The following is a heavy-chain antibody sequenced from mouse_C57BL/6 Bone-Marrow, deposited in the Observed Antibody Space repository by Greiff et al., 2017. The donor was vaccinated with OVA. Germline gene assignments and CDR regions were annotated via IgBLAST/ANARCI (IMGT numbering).Heavy chain of an antibody. CDR3: ARRDFDY. J-gene: IGHJ2*01. V-gene: IGHV1-50*01. CDR2: IDPSDSYT. Sequence: QVQLKQPGAELVKPGASVKLSCKASGYTFTSYWMQWVKQRPGQGLEWIGEIDPSDSYTNYNQKFKGKATLTVDTSSSTAYMQLSGLTSEDSAVYYCARRDFDYWGQGTTLTVSS. CDR1: GYTFTSYW.